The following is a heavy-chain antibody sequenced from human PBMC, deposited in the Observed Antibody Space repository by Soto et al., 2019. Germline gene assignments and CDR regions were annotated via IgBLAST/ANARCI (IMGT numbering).Heavy chain of an antibody. J-gene: IGHJ6*03. D-gene: IGHD2-2*01. CDR1: CSSISSGGYY. CDR3: ARAPPAARYYYYMDV. V-gene: IGHV4-31*01. CDR2: SYYSGST. Sequence: SETLFLTCTFSCSSISSGGYYLSWIRQHPGKGLERIWYSYYSGSTYYNPSLKSPLTISVDTSKNQFSLKLRSVTAADTAVYYCARAPPAARYYYYMDVWGKGTTVTVSS.